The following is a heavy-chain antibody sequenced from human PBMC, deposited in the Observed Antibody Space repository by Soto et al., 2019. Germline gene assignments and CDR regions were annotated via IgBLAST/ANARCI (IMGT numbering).Heavy chain of an antibody. J-gene: IGHJ6*02. Sequence: QVQLQESGPGLVKPSQTLSLTSTVSGGAISSGGYNWSWIREHPGEGLESIGYIYYSGSTYYNPSLKSRMTISVDSSKNQYPLKLSSVTASDTDVYYCARESSHRAYVMDVWGQRTTVTGFS. D-gene: IGHD6-6*01. CDR1: GGAISSGGYN. V-gene: IGHV4-31*03. CDR2: IYYSGST. CDR3: ARESSHRAYVMDV.